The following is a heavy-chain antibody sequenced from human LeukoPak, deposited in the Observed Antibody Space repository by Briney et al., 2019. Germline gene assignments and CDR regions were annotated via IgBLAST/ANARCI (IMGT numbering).Heavy chain of an antibody. CDR3: AKVAGQFKNMDV. CDR1: RFTFSSYG. V-gene: IGHV3-30*02. J-gene: IGHJ6*03. Sequence: PGGSLRLSCAASRFTFSSYGMHWVRQAPGKGLEWVAFIRYDGSNKYHADSVKGRFTISRDNSKNTLYLQMNSLRAEDTAVYYCAKVAGQFKNMDVWGKGTTVTVSS. CDR2: IRYDGSNK. D-gene: IGHD5-24*01.